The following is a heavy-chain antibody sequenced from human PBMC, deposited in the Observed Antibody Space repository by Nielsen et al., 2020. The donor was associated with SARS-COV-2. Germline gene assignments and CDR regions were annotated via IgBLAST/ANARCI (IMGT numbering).Heavy chain of an antibody. CDR2: IYSGGST. J-gene: IGHJ1*01. V-gene: IGHV3-53*01. CDR3: ARDRVAAAGKTEYFQH. Sequence: GGSLRLSCAASGFTVSSNYMGWVRQAPGKGLEWVSVIYSGGSTYYADSVKGRFTISRDNSKNTLYLQMNSLRAEDTAVYYCARDRVAAAGKTEYFQHWGQGTLVTVSS. CDR1: GFTVSSNY. D-gene: IGHD6-13*01.